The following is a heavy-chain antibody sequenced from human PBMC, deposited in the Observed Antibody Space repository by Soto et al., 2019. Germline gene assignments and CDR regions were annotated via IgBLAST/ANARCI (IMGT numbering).Heavy chain of an antibody. D-gene: IGHD1-1*01. Sequence: QLQLQESGPGLVKPSETLSLTCTVSGGSISSSSYYWGWIRQPPGKGLEWIGSIYYSGSTYYNPSLKSRVTISVDTSKNQFSLKLSSVTAADTAVYYCARHEAGHWNPGPGVWFDPWGQGTLVTVSS. CDR2: IYYSGST. J-gene: IGHJ5*02. CDR1: GGSISSSSYY. V-gene: IGHV4-39*01. CDR3: ARHEAGHWNPGPGVWFDP.